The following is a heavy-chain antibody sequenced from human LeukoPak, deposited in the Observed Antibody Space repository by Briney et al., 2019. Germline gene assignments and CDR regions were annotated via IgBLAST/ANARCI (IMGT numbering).Heavy chain of an antibody. V-gene: IGHV1-69*04. CDR1: GGTFSSYA. CDR3: ARSGDEDTAMSIDY. CDR2: IIPILGIA. D-gene: IGHD5-18*01. J-gene: IGHJ4*02. Sequence: SVKVSCKASGGTFSSYAISWVRQAPGQGLEWMGRIIPILGIANYAQKFQGRVTITADKSTSTAYMELSSLRSEDTAVYYCARSGDEDTAMSIDYWGQGTLVTVST.